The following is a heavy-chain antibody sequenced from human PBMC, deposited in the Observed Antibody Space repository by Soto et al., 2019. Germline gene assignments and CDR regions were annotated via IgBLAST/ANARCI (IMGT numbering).Heavy chain of an antibody. J-gene: IGHJ6*03. D-gene: IGHD2-2*01. V-gene: IGHV3-13*01. CDR3: ARSPYCSSTSCYGPHPRRINYYMDV. CDR2: IGTAGDT. CDR1: GFTFSSYD. Sequence: GGSLRLSCAASGFTFSSYDMHWVRQATGKGLEWVSAIGTAGDTYYPGSVKGRFTISRENAKSSLYLQMNSLRAGDTAVYYCARSPYCSSTSCYGPHPRRINYYMDVWGKGTTVTVSS.